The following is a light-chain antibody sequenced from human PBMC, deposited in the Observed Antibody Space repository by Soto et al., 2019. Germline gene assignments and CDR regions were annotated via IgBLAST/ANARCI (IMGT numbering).Light chain of an antibody. V-gene: IGLV2-14*01. CDR2: EVS. J-gene: IGLJ1*01. Sequence: QSALIQPAPVSGSPGQSITISCTGTSVGASNYVSWYQHHPHRAPKLLIYEVSYRPSGVSNRFSGSKSGNTASLTISGLQAEDEADYYCSSYTSSNTLEVFGIGTKV. CDR1: SVGASNY. CDR3: SSYTSSNTLEV.